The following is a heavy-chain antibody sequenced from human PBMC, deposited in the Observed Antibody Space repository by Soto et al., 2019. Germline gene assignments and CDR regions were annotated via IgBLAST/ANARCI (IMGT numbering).Heavy chain of an antibody. Sequence: VGSLRLSCAASGFTFSSYEMNWVRQAPGKGLEWVSYISSSGSTIYYADSVKGRFTISRDNAKNSLYLQMNSLRAEDTAVYYCARQRYSYYYYGMDVWGQGTTVTVS. CDR1: GFTFSSYE. V-gene: IGHV3-48*03. J-gene: IGHJ6*02. D-gene: IGHD6-25*01. CDR2: ISSSGSTI. CDR3: ARQRYSYYYYGMDV.